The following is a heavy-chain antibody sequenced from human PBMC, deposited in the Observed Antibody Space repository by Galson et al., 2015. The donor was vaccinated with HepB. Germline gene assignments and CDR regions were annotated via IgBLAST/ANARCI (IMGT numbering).Heavy chain of an antibody. D-gene: IGHD6-13*01. CDR2: ISYDGSNK. V-gene: IGHV3-30*04. Sequence: SLRLSCAASGFTFSGYAMHWVRQAPGKGLEWVAVISYDGSNKYYADSVKGRFTISRDNSKNTLYLQMNSLRAEDTAVYYCASCPYSSSWTYYFDYWGQGTLVTVSS. CDR3: ASCPYSSSWTYYFDY. CDR1: GFTFSGYA. J-gene: IGHJ4*02.